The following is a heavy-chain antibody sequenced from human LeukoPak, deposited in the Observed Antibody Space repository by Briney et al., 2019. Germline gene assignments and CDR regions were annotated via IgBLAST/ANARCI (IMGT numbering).Heavy chain of an antibody. CDR3: AKAYSSGWYRGGFY. V-gene: IGHV3-23*01. Sequence: GGSLRLSCAASGFTFSSYAMSWVRQAPGKGLEWVSAISGSGGSTYYADSVKGRFTISRDNSKNTLNLQMNSLRAEDTAVYYCAKAYSSGWYRGGFYWGQGTLVTVSS. CDR1: GFTFSSYA. D-gene: IGHD6-19*01. CDR2: ISGSGGST. J-gene: IGHJ4*02.